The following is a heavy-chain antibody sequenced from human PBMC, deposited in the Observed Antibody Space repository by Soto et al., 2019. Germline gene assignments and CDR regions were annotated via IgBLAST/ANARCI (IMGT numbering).Heavy chain of an antibody. J-gene: IGHJ4*02. CDR2: ISGSGGST. CDR3: AKVLRYFDWFPDPFDY. CDR1: GFTFSSYA. Sequence: GGSLRLSCAASGFTFSSYAMSWVRQAPGKGLEWVSAISGSGGSTYYADSVKGRFTISRDNSKNTLCLQMNSLRAEDTAVYYCAKVLRYFDWFPDPFDYWGQGTLVTVSS. V-gene: IGHV3-23*01. D-gene: IGHD3-9*01.